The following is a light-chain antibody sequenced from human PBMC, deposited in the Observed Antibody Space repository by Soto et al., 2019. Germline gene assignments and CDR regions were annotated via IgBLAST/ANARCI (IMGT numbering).Light chain of an antibody. CDR3: QHYNGDSRT. CDR1: ESISSW. CDR2: KAS. Sequence: DIQMTQSPSTLSASVGDTVTITCRASESISSWLAWHQQKPGKAPNLLIYKASSLESGVPSRFGSSGSGTEFTLTISSLQPDDFATYYCQHYNGDSRTFGQGTKLEIK. V-gene: IGKV1-5*03. J-gene: IGKJ2*01.